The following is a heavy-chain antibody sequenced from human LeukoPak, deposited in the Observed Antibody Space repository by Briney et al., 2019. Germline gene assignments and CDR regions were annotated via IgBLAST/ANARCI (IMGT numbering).Heavy chain of an antibody. CDR2: IRQDGSDK. V-gene: IGHV3-7*04. CDR1: GFTFSTYW. CDR3: VRMYTNNWLLWY. Sequence: GGSLRLSCAASGFTFSTYWMSWARQAPGKGLEWVANIRQDGSDKYYVDSVKGRFTISRDNAKNSLYLEMDSLRAEDTAVYYCVRMYTNNWLLWYWGQGTLVTVSS. D-gene: IGHD6-13*01. J-gene: IGHJ4*02.